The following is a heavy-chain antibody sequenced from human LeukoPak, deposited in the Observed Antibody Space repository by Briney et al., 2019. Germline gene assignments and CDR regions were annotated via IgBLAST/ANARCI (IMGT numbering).Heavy chain of an antibody. V-gene: IGHV3-30-3*01. CDR1: GFTFSSYA. D-gene: IGHD5-12*01. CDR3: ARDYMVATKGIDY. Sequence: PGRSLRLSCAASGFTFSSYAMHWVRQAPGKGLEWVAVISYDGSNKYYADSVKGRFTISRDNAKNSLYLQMNSLRAEDTAVYYCARDYMVATKGIDYWGQGTLVTVSS. J-gene: IGHJ4*02. CDR2: ISYDGSNK.